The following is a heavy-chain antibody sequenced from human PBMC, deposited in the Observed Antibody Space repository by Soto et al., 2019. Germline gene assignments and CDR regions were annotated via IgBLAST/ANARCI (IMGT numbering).Heavy chain of an antibody. D-gene: IGHD2-15*01. J-gene: IGHJ4*02. V-gene: IGHV4-59*12. CDR3: AREDRVRVFKDIIVGMARFDY. Sequence: SETLSLTCTVSGGSISSYYWSWIRQTAGKGLEWLAYIYHSGSTNYNPSLKGRVTISVDTSKNQFSLKLSSVTAADTAVYYCAREDRVRVFKDIIVGMARFDYWGQGTLVTVSS. CDR2: IYHSGST. CDR1: GGSISSYY.